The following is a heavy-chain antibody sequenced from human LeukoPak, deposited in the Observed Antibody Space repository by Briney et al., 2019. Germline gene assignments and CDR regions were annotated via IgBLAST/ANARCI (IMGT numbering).Heavy chain of an antibody. V-gene: IGHV4-61*02. Sequence: SQTLSLTCTVSGGSISSGSYYWSWIRQPAGKGLEWIGRIYTSGSTNYNPSLKSRVTISVDTSKNQFSLKLSSVTAADTAVYYCARYFTEPNQYYYYYKDVWGKGTTVTVSS. CDR1: GGSISSGSYY. D-gene: IGHD1-14*01. CDR3: ARYFTEPNQYYYYYKDV. J-gene: IGHJ6*03. CDR2: IYTSGST.